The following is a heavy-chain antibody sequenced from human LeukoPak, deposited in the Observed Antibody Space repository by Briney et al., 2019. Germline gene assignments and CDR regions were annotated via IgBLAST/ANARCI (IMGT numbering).Heavy chain of an antibody. V-gene: IGHV4-61*01. J-gene: IGHJ4*02. CDR2: IYYSGST. CDR3: GRGPGIAAAGPGS. CDR1: GGSVSSGSYY. D-gene: IGHD6-13*01. Sequence: PSETLSLTCTVSGGSVSSGSYYWSWIRQPPGKGLEWIGYIYYSGSTNYNPSLKSRVTISVDTSKNQFSLKLSSVTAADTAVYYCGRGPGIAAAGPGSWGQGTLVTVSS.